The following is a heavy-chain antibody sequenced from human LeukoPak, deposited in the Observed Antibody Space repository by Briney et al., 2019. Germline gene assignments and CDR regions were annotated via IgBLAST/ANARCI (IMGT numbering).Heavy chain of an antibody. CDR3: ARDRGFGVVTPIDC. CDR1: GFTFSSYA. J-gene: IGHJ4*02. CDR2: ISGSGGST. V-gene: IGHV3-23*01. D-gene: IGHD3-3*01. Sequence: GGSLRLSCAASGFTFSSYAMSWVRQAPGKGLEWVSAISGSGGSTYYADSVKGRFTISRDNSKNTLYLQMNSLRAEDTAVYYCARDRGFGVVTPIDCWGQGTLVIVSS.